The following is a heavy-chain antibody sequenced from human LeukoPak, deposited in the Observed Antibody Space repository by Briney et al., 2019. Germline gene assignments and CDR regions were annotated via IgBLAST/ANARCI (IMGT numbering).Heavy chain of an antibody. CDR3: AKDIGRFPHALDI. V-gene: IGHV3-9*01. Sequence: GGSLRLSCAASGFTFDDYAMHWVRQAPGKGLEWVSGISWNSGSIGYADSVKGRFTISRDNAKNSLYLQMNSLRAEDTALYYCAKDIGRFPHALDIWGQGTMVTVSS. D-gene: IGHD2-21*01. CDR1: GFTFDDYA. CDR2: ISWNSGSI. J-gene: IGHJ3*02.